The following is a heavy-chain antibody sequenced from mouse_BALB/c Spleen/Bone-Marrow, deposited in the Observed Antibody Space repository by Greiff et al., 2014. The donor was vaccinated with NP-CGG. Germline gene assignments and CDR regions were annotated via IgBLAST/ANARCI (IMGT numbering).Heavy chain of an antibody. J-gene: IGHJ2*01. CDR2: IYPGDGDT. CDR1: GYAFSGYW. V-gene: IGHV1-80*01. Sequence: QVPLKESGGELVRPGASVEIFCKASGYAFSGYWVNWGEQKPGKGLEWIGQIYPGDGDTDYSGKFKGKATLTADKSSSTAYMQLSSLTSEDSAVYFCARGGISVDYWGQGTTLTVSS. CDR3: ARGGISVDY.